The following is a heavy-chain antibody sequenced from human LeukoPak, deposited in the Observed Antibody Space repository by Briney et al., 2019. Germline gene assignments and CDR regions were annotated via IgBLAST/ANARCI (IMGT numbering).Heavy chain of an antibody. V-gene: IGHV3-23*01. CDR3: AKDRNDYGDSDFDY. J-gene: IGHJ4*02. Sequence: GGSLRLSCAASGFTFSSYAMSWVPQAPGKGLEWVSAISGSGGSTYYADSVKGRFTISRDNSKNTLYLQMNSLRAEDTAVYYCAKDRNDYGDSDFDYWGQGTLVTVSS. CDR1: GFTFSSYA. CDR2: ISGSGGST. D-gene: IGHD4-17*01.